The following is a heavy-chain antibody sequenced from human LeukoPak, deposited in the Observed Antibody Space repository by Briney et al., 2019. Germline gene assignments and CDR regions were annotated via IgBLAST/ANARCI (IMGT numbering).Heavy chain of an antibody. D-gene: IGHD2-8*01. CDR3: ARSPRMLFDY. CDR2: ISSSSSYI. V-gene: IGHV3-21*01. CDR1: GFTFSSYS. J-gene: IGHJ4*02. Sequence: GGSLRLSCAASGFTFSSYSMNWVRQAPGKGLEWVSSISSSSSYIYYADSVKGRFTISRDNAKNSLYLQMNSLSAEDTAVYYCARSPRMLFDYWGQGTLVTVSS.